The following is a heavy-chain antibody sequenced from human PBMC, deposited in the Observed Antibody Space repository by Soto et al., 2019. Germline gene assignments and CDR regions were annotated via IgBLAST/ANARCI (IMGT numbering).Heavy chain of an antibody. CDR2: IYSGGST. Sequence: EVQLVESGGGLVQPGGSLRLSCAASGFTVSSNYMSWVRQAPGKGLEWVSVIYSGGSTYYADSVKGRFTISRDNSKNTLYLQMNSRRAEDTAVYYCARDFVVPVAMSLDRYYYYGMDVWGQGTTVTVSS. V-gene: IGHV3-66*01. D-gene: IGHD2-2*01. J-gene: IGHJ6*02. CDR1: GFTVSSNY. CDR3: ARDFVVPVAMSLDRYYYYGMDV.